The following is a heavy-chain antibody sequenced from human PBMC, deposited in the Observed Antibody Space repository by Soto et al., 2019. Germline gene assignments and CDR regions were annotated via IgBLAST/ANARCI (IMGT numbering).Heavy chain of an antibody. J-gene: IGHJ6*02. V-gene: IGHV3-30*18. CDR2: ISYDGSNK. D-gene: IGHD3-10*01. CDR3: AKARELGSYYPYYYYGMDV. Sequence: QVQLVESGGGVVQPGRSLRLSCAASGFTFSSYGMHWVRQAPGKGLEWVAVISYDGSNKYYADSVKGRFTISRDNSKNTLYLQMNSLRAEDTAVYYCAKARELGSYYPYYYYGMDVWGQGTTVTVSS. CDR1: GFTFSSYG.